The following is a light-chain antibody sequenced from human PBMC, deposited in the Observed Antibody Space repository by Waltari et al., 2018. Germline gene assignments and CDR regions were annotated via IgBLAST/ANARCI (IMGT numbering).Light chain of an antibody. Sequence: QSALTQPRSVSGSPGQSVTISCTGTSSDVGGYNYVSLYQQLPGNAPNLLIYESHKRPYGVPDRFSGSKSGNTASLTISGLQAEDEADYYCCSYAGSYTFGVFGGGTKVTVL. CDR1: SSDVGGYNY. CDR2: ESH. V-gene: IGLV2-11*01. CDR3: CSYAGSYTFGV. J-gene: IGLJ2*01.